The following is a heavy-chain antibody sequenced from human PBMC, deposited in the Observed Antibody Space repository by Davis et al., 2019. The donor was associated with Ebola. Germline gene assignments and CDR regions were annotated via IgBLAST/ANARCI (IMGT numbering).Heavy chain of an antibody. CDR2: ISYDGSNK. CDR1: GFTFSSYG. Sequence: PGGSLRLSCAASGFTFSSYGMHWVRQAPGKGLEWVAVISYDGSNKYYADSVKGRFTISRDNSKNTLYLQMNSLRAEDTAVYYCAKGERRLRFLEWPHLSLDYWGQGTLVTVSS. J-gene: IGHJ4*02. CDR3: AKGERRLRFLEWPHLSLDY. D-gene: IGHD3-3*01. V-gene: IGHV3-30*18.